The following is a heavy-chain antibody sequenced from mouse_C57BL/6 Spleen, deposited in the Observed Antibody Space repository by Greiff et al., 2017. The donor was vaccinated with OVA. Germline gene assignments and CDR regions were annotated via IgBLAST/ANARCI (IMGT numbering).Heavy chain of an antibody. V-gene: IGHV1-87*01. CDR2: GPGLEWIG. CDR3: SEDSGLLLCMKGYYSNYAGDY. CDR1: YTFSRRVH. J-gene: IGHJ2*01. D-gene: IGHD2-5*01. Sequence: VMLVESGPELARPWASVKISCQAFYTFSRRVHFAIRDTNYWMQWVKQRPGPGLEWIGAIYPGNGDTSYNQKFKGKATLTADKSSSTAYMQLSSLTSEDSGLLLCMKGYYSNYAGDYWGQGTTLTVSS.